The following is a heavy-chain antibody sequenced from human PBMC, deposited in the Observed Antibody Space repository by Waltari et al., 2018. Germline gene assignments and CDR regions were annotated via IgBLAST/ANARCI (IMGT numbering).Heavy chain of an antibody. D-gene: IGHD2-2*01. CDR2: INTNSGGT. Sequence: QVQLVQSGAEVKKPGASVKVSCKASGYTFTGYYMQWVRQAPGQGPEWMGWINTNSGGTNYAQKFQGRVTLTRDTSIRTAYMELSRLRSDDTAVYYCARAPLVRYYGMDVWGQGTTVTVSS. CDR3: ARAPLVRYYGMDV. J-gene: IGHJ6*02. CDR1: GYTFTGYY. V-gene: IGHV1-2*02.